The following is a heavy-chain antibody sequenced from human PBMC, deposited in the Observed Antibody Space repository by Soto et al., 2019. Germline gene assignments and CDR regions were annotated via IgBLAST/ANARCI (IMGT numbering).Heavy chain of an antibody. CDR3: AKPYDILTGYSPVEAFDI. CDR1: GFTFSSYA. CDR2: ISGSGGST. Sequence: GGSLRLSCAASGFTFSSYAMSWVRQAPGKGLEWVSAISGSGGSTYYADSVKGRFAISRDNSKNTLYLQMNSLRAEDTAVYYCAKPYDILTGYSPVEAFDIWGQGTMVTVSS. V-gene: IGHV3-23*01. J-gene: IGHJ3*02. D-gene: IGHD3-9*01.